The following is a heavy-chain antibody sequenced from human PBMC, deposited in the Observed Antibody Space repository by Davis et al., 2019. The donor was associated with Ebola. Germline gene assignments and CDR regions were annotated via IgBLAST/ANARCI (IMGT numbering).Heavy chain of an antibody. CDR3: ASPDPWIPD. D-gene: IGHD5-12*01. J-gene: IGHJ4*02. CDR2: INPNNGAS. CDR1: GYTFTGYY. Sequence: ASVKVSCKASGYTFTGYYIHWVRQAPGQGLEWMGWINPNNGASNYAQKFQGRVTMTRDTSISAAYMELSSLRSEDTAVYYCASPDPWIPDWGQGTLVTVSS. V-gene: IGHV1-2*02.